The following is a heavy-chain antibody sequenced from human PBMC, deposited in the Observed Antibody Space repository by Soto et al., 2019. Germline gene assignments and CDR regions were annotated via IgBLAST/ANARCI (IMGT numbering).Heavy chain of an antibody. D-gene: IGHD3-22*01. J-gene: IGHJ4*02. Sequence: QLQLQESGPGLVKPSETLSLTCTVSGGSISSSSYYWGWIRQPPGKGLEWIGSIYYSGSTYYNPSLKSRVTISVETSNNLFALTLGSVTAADTAVYYCARPGYYDSSCTHRNFVYWGQGPLVTVSS. CDR1: GGSISSSSYY. CDR2: IYYSGST. V-gene: IGHV4-39*01. CDR3: ARPGYYDSSCTHRNFVY.